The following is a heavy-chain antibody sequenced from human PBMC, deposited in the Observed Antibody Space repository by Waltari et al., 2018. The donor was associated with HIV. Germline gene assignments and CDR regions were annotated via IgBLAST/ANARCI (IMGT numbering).Heavy chain of an antibody. Sequence: QVQLVESGGGVVQPGRSLRLSCAASAFTLRSYAMHWVRQASGKGLEWVAVISYDGSNKYYADSVKGRFTISRDNSKNTLYLQMNSLRAEDTAVYYCAKDTDLTGFFYYYGLDVWGQGTTVTVSS. CDR1: AFTLRSYA. D-gene: IGHD3-9*01. CDR2: ISYDGSNK. CDR3: AKDTDLTGFFYYYGLDV. V-gene: IGHV3-30*18. J-gene: IGHJ6*02.